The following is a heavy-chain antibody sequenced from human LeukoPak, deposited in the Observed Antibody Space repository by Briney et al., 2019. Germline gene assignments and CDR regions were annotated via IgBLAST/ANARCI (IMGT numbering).Heavy chain of an antibody. CDR3: ARYCGGDCYSACAFDI. J-gene: IGHJ3*02. Sequence: SETLSLTCTVSGGSISSGGYYWSWIRQHPGKGLEWIGYIYYSGSTYYNPSLKSRVTISVDTSKNQFSLKLSSVTAADTAVYYCARYCGGDCYSACAFDIWGQGTKVTVSS. CDR2: IYYSGST. CDR1: GGSISSGGYY. V-gene: IGHV4-31*03. D-gene: IGHD2-21*02.